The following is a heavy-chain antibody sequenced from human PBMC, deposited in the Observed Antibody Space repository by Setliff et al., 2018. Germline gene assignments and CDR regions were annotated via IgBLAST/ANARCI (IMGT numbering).Heavy chain of an antibody. CDR3: VHNADFIGTFNT. V-gene: IGHV3-15*01. CDR1: GLRFSDAW. D-gene: IGHD2-8*01. Sequence: GGSLRLSCAVSGLRFSDAWVSWVRQAPGKGLEWAGRIKSYGSGGTIDYAAPVEGRFTISRDDSKNAVYLQMSSLKIEDTAVYYCVHNADFIGTFNTWGQGTMVTVSS. CDR2: IKSYGSGGTI. J-gene: IGHJ3*01.